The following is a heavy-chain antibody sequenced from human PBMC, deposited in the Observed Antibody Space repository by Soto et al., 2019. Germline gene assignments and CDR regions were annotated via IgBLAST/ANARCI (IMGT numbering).Heavy chain of an antibody. CDR2: ISGSGDKT. D-gene: IGHD2-21*02. CDR1: GFTFSSYA. V-gene: IGHV3-23*01. J-gene: IGHJ4*02. CDR3: AKDLHISSDWHGGIDY. Sequence: EVQVLESGGGLVQPGGSLRLSCAASGFTFSSYAMIWVRQAPGKGLEWVSAISGSGDKTWYADSVKGRLTTSRDNSKKTLYLQMNSLRAEDTAVYYCAKDLHISSDWHGGIDYWGQGTLVTVSS.